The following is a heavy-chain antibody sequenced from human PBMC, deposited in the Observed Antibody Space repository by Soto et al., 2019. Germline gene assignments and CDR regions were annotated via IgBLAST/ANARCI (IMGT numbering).Heavy chain of an antibody. CDR3: ARDTQQRGYWFDP. CDR1: GGSFSGYY. Sequence: SETLSLTCAVYGGSFSGYYWSWIRQPPGKGLEWIGEINHSGSTNYNPSLKSRVTISVDTSKNQFSLKLSSVTAADTAVYYCARDTQQRGYWFDPWGQGTLVTVSS. J-gene: IGHJ5*02. V-gene: IGHV4-34*01. CDR2: INHSGST. D-gene: IGHD3-3*01.